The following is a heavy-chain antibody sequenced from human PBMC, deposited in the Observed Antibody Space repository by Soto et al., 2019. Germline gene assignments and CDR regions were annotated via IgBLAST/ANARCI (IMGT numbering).Heavy chain of an antibody. Sequence: QVQLVESGAEVKKPGSSVKVSCKASGGTFSSYTISWVRQAPGQGLEWMGRIIPILGIANYAQKFQGRVTITADKSTSTAYMEQSSLTTEDTAVYYCARDFTMVRGPFDYWGQGTLVTVSS. D-gene: IGHD3-10*01. CDR1: GGTFSSYT. CDR3: ARDFTMVRGPFDY. J-gene: IGHJ4*02. CDR2: IIPILGIA. V-gene: IGHV1-69*08.